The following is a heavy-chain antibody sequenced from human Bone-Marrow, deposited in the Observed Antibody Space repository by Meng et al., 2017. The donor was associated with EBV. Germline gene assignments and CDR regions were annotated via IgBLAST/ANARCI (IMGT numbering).Heavy chain of an antibody. CDR3: ARDGRQWLVGAGEYAQH. CDR1: GYTFTNYG. CDR2: ISAYNGNT. J-gene: IGHJ1*01. D-gene: IGHD6-19*01. Sequence: QVQLVQSGAEVKKPGASVTVSCKASGYTFTNYGIIWVRQAPGQGLEWMGWISAYNGNTNYAQKIQGRVTMTTDTSTSTAYMELRSLRADDTAVYYCARDGRQWLVGAGEYAQHWGQGTLVTVSS. V-gene: IGHV1-18*01.